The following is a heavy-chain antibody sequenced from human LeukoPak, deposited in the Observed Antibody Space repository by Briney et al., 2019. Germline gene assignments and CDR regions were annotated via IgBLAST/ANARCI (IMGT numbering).Heavy chain of an antibody. V-gene: IGHV4-38-2*01. J-gene: IGHJ4*02. D-gene: IGHD4-17*01. Sequence: PSETLSLTCAVSGYSISSGYYWGWIRQPPGKGLEWIGSIYHSGSTYYNPSLKSRVTISVDTSKNQFSLKLSSVTAADTAVYYCARPAYGDNGGIDYWGQGTLVTVSS. CDR1: GYSISSGYY. CDR3: ARPAYGDNGGIDY. CDR2: IYHSGST.